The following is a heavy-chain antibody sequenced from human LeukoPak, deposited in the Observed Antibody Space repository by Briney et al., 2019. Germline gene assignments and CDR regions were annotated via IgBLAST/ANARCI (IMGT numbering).Heavy chain of an antibody. CDR1: GGSISSDY. CDR2: IYNSGST. D-gene: IGHD5-18*01. J-gene: IGHJ4*02. CDR3: AREGYSYGYRYFFDF. V-gene: IGHV4-4*07. Sequence: PSETLSLTCTVSGGSISSDYWSWIRQPAGKGLEWIGHIYNSGSTNYNPSLKSRVTMSVDTFKNQFSLKLSSVTAADTAMYYCAREGYSYGYRYFFDFWGQGTLVTVSS.